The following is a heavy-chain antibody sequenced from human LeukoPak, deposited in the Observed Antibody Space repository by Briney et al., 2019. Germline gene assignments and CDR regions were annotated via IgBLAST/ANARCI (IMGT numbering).Heavy chain of an antibody. Sequence: GASVKVSCKASGYTFTSYYMHWVRQAPGQGLESMGIINPSGGSTTYAQKFQGRVTMTTDTSTSTAYMELRSLRSDDTAVYYCARRTIFGVVLDAFDIWGQGTMVTVSS. CDR1: GYTFTSYY. CDR2: INPSGGST. V-gene: IGHV1-46*01. CDR3: ARRTIFGVVLDAFDI. J-gene: IGHJ3*02. D-gene: IGHD3-3*01.